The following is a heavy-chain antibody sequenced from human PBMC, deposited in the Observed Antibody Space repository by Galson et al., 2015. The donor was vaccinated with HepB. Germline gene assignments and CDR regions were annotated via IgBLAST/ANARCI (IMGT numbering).Heavy chain of an antibody. Sequence: SLRLSCAASGFTFSSYGMHWVRQAPGKGLEWVAVIWYDGSNKYYADSVKGRFTISRDNSKNTLYLQMNSLRAEDTAVYYCARDRTRLSGPGDYWGQGTLVTVSS. V-gene: IGHV3-33*01. D-gene: IGHD2/OR15-2a*01. CDR2: IWYDGSNK. CDR3: ARDRTRLSGPGDY. CDR1: GFTFSSYG. J-gene: IGHJ4*02.